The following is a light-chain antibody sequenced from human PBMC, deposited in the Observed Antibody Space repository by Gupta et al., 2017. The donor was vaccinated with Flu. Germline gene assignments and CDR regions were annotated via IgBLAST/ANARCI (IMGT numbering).Light chain of an antibody. CDR3: FLSDSGTFL. V-gene: IGLV7-46*01. J-gene: IGLJ3*02. Sequence: QPVVTQEPSLSVSPGGTVTLTCGSSTGPVTSGHLPYWVQKKPGQAPRTLTFNTATKHPATSARFSASLLGGKAALTLSGAQPEDDAEYFCFLSDSGTFLFGGGTHLTVL. CDR2: NTA. CDR1: TGPVTSGHL.